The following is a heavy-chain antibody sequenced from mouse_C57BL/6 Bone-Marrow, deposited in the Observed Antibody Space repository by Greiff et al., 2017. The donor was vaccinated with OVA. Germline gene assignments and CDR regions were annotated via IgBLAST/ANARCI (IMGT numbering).Heavy chain of an antibody. V-gene: IGHV10-1*01. J-gene: IGHJ2*01. CDR2: IRSRSNNYAT. CDR3: VRPRVYDCYYLYFDY. D-gene: IGHD2-3*01. CDR1: GFSFNTYA. Sequence: EVQLVESGGGLVQPKGSLKLSCAASGFSFNTYAMNWVRQAPGKGLEWVARIRSRSNNYATYYADSVKDRFTISRDDSESMIYLQMNNVKTQNTAMYYCVRPRVYDCYYLYFDYWGQGTTLTVSS.